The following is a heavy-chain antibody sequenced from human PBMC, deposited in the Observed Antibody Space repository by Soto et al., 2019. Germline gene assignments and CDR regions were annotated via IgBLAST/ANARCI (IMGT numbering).Heavy chain of an antibody. D-gene: IGHD4-17*01. CDR1: GFTFSCST. V-gene: IGHV3-73*01. CDR3: TRHEDVYGDYDLFDP. J-gene: IGHJ5*02. CDR2: IRATVNNFAT. Sequence: PGGSLRLSCAASGFTFSCSTLYWVRQASGKGLEWVGRIRATVNNFATEYAASVKGRFTISRDDSRNTAYLQMNSLKTEDTAVYXCTRHEDVYGDYDLFDPWGQGTLVTVSS.